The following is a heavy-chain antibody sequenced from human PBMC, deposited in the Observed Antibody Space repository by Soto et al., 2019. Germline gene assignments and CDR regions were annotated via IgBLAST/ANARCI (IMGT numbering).Heavy chain of an antibody. Sequence: GGSLRLSCTASGFIVSDTYVNWVRQAPAKGLEWLSVISGDGRTYYADSVKGRFTVSRDSSENTLFLQINNLRAEDTAVYYCAGDPFQGFGSWGHGTLVTVSS. CDR2: ISGDGRT. V-gene: IGHV3-66*01. J-gene: IGHJ5*01. CDR1: GFIVSDTY. CDR3: AGDPFQGFGS.